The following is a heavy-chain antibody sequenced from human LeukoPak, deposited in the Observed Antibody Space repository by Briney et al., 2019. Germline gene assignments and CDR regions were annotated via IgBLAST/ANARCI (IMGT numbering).Heavy chain of an antibody. D-gene: IGHD3-10*01. CDR2: MHYSGST. V-gene: IGHV4-39*01. CDR3: ARRASGSYSNFDY. Sequence: PSETLSLTCNVYGGSISSRSYYWGWVRQPPGKGLEWIGSMHYSGSTYYNPSLKSRVTISIDTSKNQFSLKLSSVTAADTAVNYCARRASGSYSNFDYWGQGTLVTVSS. CDR1: GGSISSRSYY. J-gene: IGHJ4*02.